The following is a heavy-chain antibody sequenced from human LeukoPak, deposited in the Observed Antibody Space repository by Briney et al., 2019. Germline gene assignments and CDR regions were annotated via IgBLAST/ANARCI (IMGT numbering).Heavy chain of an antibody. V-gene: IGHV4-34*01. Sequence: PSETLSLTCAVYGGSFSGSYWSWIRQPPGKGLEWIGEINHSGSTNYNPSLKSRVTISVDTSKNQFSLNLRSLTAADTAVYYCAREELSVTNFDYWGQGTLVTVSS. CDR1: GGSFSGSY. J-gene: IGHJ4*02. D-gene: IGHD2-15*01. CDR2: INHSGST. CDR3: AREELSVTNFDY.